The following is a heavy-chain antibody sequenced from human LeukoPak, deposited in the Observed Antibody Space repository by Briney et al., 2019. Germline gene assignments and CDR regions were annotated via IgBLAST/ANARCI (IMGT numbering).Heavy chain of an antibody. J-gene: IGHJ4*02. D-gene: IGHD6-13*01. Sequence: GGSLRLSCAASGFTFSSYAMSWVRQAPGKGLEWVSAISGSGGSTYYADSVKGRFTISRDNSKNTLYLQMNSLRAEDTAVYYCARDGRVIAAAGRSVFFDYWGQGTLVTVSS. V-gene: IGHV3-23*01. CDR1: GFTFSSYA. CDR2: ISGSGGST. CDR3: ARDGRVIAAAGRSVFFDY.